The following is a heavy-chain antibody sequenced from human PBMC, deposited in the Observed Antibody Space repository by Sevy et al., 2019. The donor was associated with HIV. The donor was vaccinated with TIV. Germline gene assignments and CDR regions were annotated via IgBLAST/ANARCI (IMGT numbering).Heavy chain of an antibody. CDR2: FDPEDGET. J-gene: IGHJ4*02. V-gene: IGHV1-24*01. D-gene: IGHD2-21*01. Sequence: ASVKVSCKVSGYTLTELSMHWVRQAPGKGLEWMGGFDPEDGETIYAQKFQGRVTITEDTSTDTAYMELSSLRSEDTAVYYCATESLNIPISRTHPNWGQGTLVTVSS. CDR3: ATESLNIPISRTHPN. CDR1: GYTLTELS.